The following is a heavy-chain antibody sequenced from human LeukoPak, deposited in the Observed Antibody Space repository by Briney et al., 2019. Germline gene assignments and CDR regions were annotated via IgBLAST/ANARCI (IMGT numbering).Heavy chain of an antibody. CDR1: GFTFSHYS. J-gene: IGHJ3*01. CDR3: AKDISPYCSAGSCYSGAFDV. D-gene: IGHD2-15*01. CDR2: ISWNSGTI. Sequence: GGSLRLSCAASGFTFSHYSMNWVRQAPGKGLEWVSGISWNSGTIGYADSVKGRFTISRDNAKNSLYLQMNSLRPEDTALYYCAKDISPYCSAGSCYSGAFDVWGQGTMVTVSS. V-gene: IGHV3-9*01.